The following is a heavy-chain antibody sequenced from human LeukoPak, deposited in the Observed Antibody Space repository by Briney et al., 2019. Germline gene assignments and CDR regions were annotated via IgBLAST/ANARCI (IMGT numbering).Heavy chain of an antibody. CDR2: ISYDGSNK. J-gene: IGHJ3*02. D-gene: IGHD4-17*01. CDR1: GFTINSDA. Sequence: PGTSLSLSCSTSGFTINSDAMHWVRQAPGKGLEWVALISYDGSNKFYADSVKGRFSISRDNSKNTLYLQTNGLRPEDTALYSCARDQGLTVTAGDALEILG. CDR3: ARDQGLTVTAGDALEI. V-gene: IGHV3-30-3*01.